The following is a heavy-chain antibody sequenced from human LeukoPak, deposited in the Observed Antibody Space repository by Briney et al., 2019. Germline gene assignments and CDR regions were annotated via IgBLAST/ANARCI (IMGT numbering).Heavy chain of an antibody. Sequence: ASVKVSCKASGYTFTSYGISWVRQAPGQGLEWMGGFDPEDGETIYAQKFQGRVTMTEDTSTDTAYMELSSLRSEDTAVYYCAAAPLLVVPAATNYYYYYGMDVWGQGTTVTVSS. CDR2: FDPEDGET. V-gene: IGHV1-24*01. D-gene: IGHD2-2*01. CDR3: AAAPLLVVPAATNYYYYYGMDV. J-gene: IGHJ6*02. CDR1: GYTFTSYG.